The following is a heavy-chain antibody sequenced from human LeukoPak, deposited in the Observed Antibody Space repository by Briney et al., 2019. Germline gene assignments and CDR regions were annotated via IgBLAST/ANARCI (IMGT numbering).Heavy chain of an antibody. CDR3: ARRVPSQVITDYFDY. D-gene: IGHD1-1*01. CDR2: IKRDGSVK. Sequence: PGGSLRLSCAASGFMFSTYWMTWVRQAPGKGLEWVANIKRDGSVKNYVDPVKGRFTISRDNAKNSLFLQMNSLRAEDTAVYYCARRVPSQVITDYFDYWGQGTLVTVSS. J-gene: IGHJ4*02. CDR1: GFMFSTYW. V-gene: IGHV3-7*01.